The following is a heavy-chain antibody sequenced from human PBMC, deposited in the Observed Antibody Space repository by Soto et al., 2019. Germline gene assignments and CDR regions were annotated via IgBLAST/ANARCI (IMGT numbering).Heavy chain of an antibody. CDR1: GGSIDGYN. CDR3: ASQGIGNLHGLVDV. Sequence: QVQLQESGPGLVKPSETLSLTCTVSGGSIDGYNCAWIRQPPGKALEWVGYVDYNGGSSYNPSLKSRVTLSIDTSKSQFSLQLRSVTAADTAVYYCASQGIGNLHGLVDVWGRGTRVTVSS. D-gene: IGHD3-10*01. V-gene: IGHV4-59*08. J-gene: IGHJ6*02. CDR2: VDYNGGS.